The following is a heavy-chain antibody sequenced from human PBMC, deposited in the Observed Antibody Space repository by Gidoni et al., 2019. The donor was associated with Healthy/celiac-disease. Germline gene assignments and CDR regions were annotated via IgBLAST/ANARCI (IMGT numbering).Heavy chain of an antibody. D-gene: IGHD1-20*01. CDR2: ISAYNGNT. Sequence: QVQLVQSGAEVKKPGASVKVSCTASGYTFPSYGISWVRQAPGQGIEWMGWISAYNGNTNYAQKLHGRVHMTTDTSTSTADMELRSLRSDDTAVYYCARGYGRGITARNYYYYGMDVWGQGTTVTVSS. CDR3: ARGYGRGITARNYYYYGMDV. V-gene: IGHV1-18*01. J-gene: IGHJ6*02. CDR1: GYTFPSYG.